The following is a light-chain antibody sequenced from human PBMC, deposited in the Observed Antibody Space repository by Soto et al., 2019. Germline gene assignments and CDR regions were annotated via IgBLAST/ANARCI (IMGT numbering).Light chain of an antibody. V-gene: IGKV2-28*01. Sequence: DIVMTQSPLSLPVTPGEPASISCRSSQSLLHSNGYNYLDWYLQKPGQSPQLQIYLGSNRASGVPDRFSGSGSGTDFTLKISRVEAEDVGVYYCIQALQTPPDFGPVTKVDIK. J-gene: IGKJ3*01. CDR3: IQALQTPPD. CDR1: QSLLHSNGYNY. CDR2: LGS.